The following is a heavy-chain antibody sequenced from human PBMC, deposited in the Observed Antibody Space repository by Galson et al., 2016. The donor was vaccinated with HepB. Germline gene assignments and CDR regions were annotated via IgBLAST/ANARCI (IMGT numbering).Heavy chain of an antibody. CDR1: GGSISTGDYY. Sequence: TLSLTCTVYGGSISTGDYYWSWIRQHPGKGLEWIGSIHYSGSTYSNPSLRSRDSISVDTSKNQFSLRLTSVTAADTAVYYCAREETWFGGQGFDYWGQGTLVTVSS. J-gene: IGHJ4*02. D-gene: IGHD3-10*01. CDR3: AREETWFGGQGFDY. CDR2: IHYSGST. V-gene: IGHV4-31*03.